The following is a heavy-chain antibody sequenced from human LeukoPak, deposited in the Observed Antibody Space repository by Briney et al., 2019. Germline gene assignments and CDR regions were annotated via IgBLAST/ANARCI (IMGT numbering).Heavy chain of an antibody. D-gene: IGHD4-17*01. CDR2: ISSNGRGT. V-gene: IGHV3-11*01. Sequence: GGSLRLSCAASGFSFSDYYMTWIRQTPGKGLEWVSDISSNGRGTFYAESVRGRFTVSRDNAKKSLYLQMNSLRVEDTAVYYCASGSDYDRHYYYYMDVWGKGTTVTISS. CDR3: ASGSDYDRHYYYYMDV. J-gene: IGHJ6*03. CDR1: GFSFSDYY.